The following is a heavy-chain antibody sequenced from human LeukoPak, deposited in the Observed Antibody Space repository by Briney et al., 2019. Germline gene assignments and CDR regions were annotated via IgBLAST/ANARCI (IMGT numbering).Heavy chain of an antibody. V-gene: IGHV1-24*01. Sequence: ASVKVSCKVSGYTLTELFMHWVRQAPGKGLEGMGGFDPEDGETIYAQKFQGRVTMTADTSTDTAYMELSSLRSEDTAVYYCEKPDIVGRGGWCDPWGQGTLVTVSS. CDR3: EKPDIVGRGGWCDP. CDR1: GYTLTELF. CDR2: FDPEDGET. D-gene: IGHD2-15*01. J-gene: IGHJ5*02.